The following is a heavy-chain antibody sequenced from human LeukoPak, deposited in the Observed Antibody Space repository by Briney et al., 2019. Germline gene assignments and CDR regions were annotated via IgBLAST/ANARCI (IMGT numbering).Heavy chain of an antibody. D-gene: IGHD6-19*01. CDR2: INQDGSEK. J-gene: IGHJ4*02. CDR3: TRSLDY. CDR1: GFTFNSYW. V-gene: IGHV3-7*05. Sequence: GGSLRLSCAASGFTFNSYWISWVRQAPGKGLEWLANINQDGSEKYYVDSVKGRFTISRDNAKNSLYLQMNSLRAEDTAVYYCTRSLDYWGQGTLVTVSS.